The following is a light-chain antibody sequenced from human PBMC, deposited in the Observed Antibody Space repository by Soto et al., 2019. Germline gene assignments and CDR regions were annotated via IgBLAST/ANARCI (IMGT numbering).Light chain of an antibody. V-gene: IGKV1D-12*01. CDR3: QQTDTFGSIT. J-gene: IGKJ5*01. CDR2: GAA. CDR1: QGLGTW. Sequence: DLQMTQSPSSVSASVGDTVTITCRASQGLGTWLAWYQQKPGGAPKLLIFGAANLQSGVPSRFSGSVSGTEFTLTISNLQPEDFATYYCQQTDTFGSITFGQGTRVE.